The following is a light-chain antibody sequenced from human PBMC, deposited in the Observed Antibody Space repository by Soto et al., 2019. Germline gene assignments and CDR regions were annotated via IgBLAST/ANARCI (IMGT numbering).Light chain of an antibody. Sequence: QSVLTQPRSVSGSPGQSVTSSCTGTSTDVGGYDYVSWYQHHPGEAPKLMIFDVSQRPSGVPDRFSGSKSGNTASLTISRLQVEDEADYHCCSYADNYFYVFGTGTKVTVL. CDR3: CSYADNYFYV. J-gene: IGLJ1*01. CDR2: DVS. CDR1: STDVGGYDY. V-gene: IGLV2-11*01.